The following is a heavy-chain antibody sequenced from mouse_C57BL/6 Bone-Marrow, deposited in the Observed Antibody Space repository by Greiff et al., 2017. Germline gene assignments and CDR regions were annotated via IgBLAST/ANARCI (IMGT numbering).Heavy chain of an antibody. D-gene: IGHD2-4*01. Sequence: VQLQQPGAELVMPGASVKLSCKASGYTFTSYWMHWVKQRPGQGLEWIGEIDPSDSYTNYNQKFQGKSTLTVDKSSSTAYMQLSSLTSEDSAVYYCARRGIYYDYDDAMDYWGQGTSVTVSS. V-gene: IGHV1-69*01. CDR1: GYTFTSYW. CDR2: IDPSDSYT. CDR3: ARRGIYYDYDDAMDY. J-gene: IGHJ4*01.